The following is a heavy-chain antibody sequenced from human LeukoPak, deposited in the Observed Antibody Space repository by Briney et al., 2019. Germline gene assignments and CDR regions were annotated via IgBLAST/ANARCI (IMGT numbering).Heavy chain of an antibody. V-gene: IGHV4-59*01. Sequence: PSETLSLTCTVSGGSISNYYWSWIRQPPGKGLEWIGYVYYSGSTRYNPSLKSRVSISVDTSKNQFSLNLSSMTAADTAVYYCARVVVIPTTPPPYYFDHWGQGTLVTVSS. CDR1: GGSISNYY. CDR3: ARVVVIPTTPPPYYFDH. D-gene: IGHD2-21*01. J-gene: IGHJ4*02. CDR2: VYYSGST.